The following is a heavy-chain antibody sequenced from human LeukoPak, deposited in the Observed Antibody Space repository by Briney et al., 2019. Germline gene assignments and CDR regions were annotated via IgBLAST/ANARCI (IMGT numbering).Heavy chain of an antibody. Sequence: GRSLRLSCAASGFTFSSYGMHWIRQAPGKGLEWVAVIWSDGSNKDYADSVKGRFTISRDNSKNTLYLEMNRLRAEDTAVYYCAKDRGATGSDWFDPWGQGTLVSVSS. CDR2: IWSDGSNK. D-gene: IGHD1-26*01. CDR1: GFTFSSYG. J-gene: IGHJ5*02. V-gene: IGHV3-33*06. CDR3: AKDRGATGSDWFDP.